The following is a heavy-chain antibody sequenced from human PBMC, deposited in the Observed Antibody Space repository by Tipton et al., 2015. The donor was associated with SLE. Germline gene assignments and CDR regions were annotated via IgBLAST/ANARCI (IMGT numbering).Heavy chain of an antibody. D-gene: IGHD3-10*01. CDR1: GGTFNTYA. Sequence: QSGAEVKKPGSSVKVSCKASGGTFNTYAVSWVRQAPGQGLEWMGGIIPIFATENYAQKFQGRVTISTDESTSTAYMELRSLRSEDTAVYYCARQGSQGGKRGYYLDFWGQGTLVTVSS. CDR3: ARQGSQGGKRGYYLDF. J-gene: IGHJ4*02. CDR2: IIPIFATE. V-gene: IGHV1-69*05.